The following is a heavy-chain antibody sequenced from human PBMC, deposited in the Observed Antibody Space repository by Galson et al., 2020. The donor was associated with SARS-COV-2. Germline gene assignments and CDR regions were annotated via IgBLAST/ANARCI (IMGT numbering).Heavy chain of an antibody. CDR3: AAPYCSSTSCQDAFDI. V-gene: IGHV1-58*02. Sequence: GASLKISCKASGFTFTSSAMQWVRQARGQRLEWIGWNVGGSGNTNYAQKFQKRVTITRDMSTSTAYMELSSLRSEDTAVYYCAAPYCSSTSCQDAFDIWGQGTMVTVSS. CDR2: NVGGSGNT. J-gene: IGHJ3*02. CDR1: GFTFTSSA. D-gene: IGHD2-2*01.